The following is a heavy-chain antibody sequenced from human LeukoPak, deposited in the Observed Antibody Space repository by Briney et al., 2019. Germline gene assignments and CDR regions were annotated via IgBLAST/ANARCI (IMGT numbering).Heavy chain of an antibody. CDR3: ARGSVAGTYYYYGMDV. D-gene: IGHD6-19*01. CDR1: GYTFTSYD. Sequence: ASVKASCKASGYTFTSYDINWVRQATGQGLEWVGWMNPNSGNTGYAQKFQGRVTMTRNTSISTAYMELSSLRSEDTAVYYCARGSVAGTYYYYGMDVWGQGTTVTVSS. CDR2: MNPNSGNT. V-gene: IGHV1-8*01. J-gene: IGHJ6*02.